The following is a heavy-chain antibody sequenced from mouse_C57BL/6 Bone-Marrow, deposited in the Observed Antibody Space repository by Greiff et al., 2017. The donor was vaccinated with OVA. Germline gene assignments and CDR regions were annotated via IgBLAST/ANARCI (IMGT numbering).Heavy chain of an antibody. V-gene: IGHV5-9-1*02. Sequence: EVKLVESGEGLVKPGGSLKLSCAASGFTFSSYAMSWVRQTPEKRLEWVAYISSGGDYIYYADTVKGRFTISRDNARNTLYLQMSSLKSEDTARYYCTRPIYYYGSSPFAYWGQGTLVTVSA. D-gene: IGHD1-1*01. CDR3: TRPIYYYGSSPFAY. CDR2: ISSGGDYI. CDR1: GFTFSSYA. J-gene: IGHJ3*01.